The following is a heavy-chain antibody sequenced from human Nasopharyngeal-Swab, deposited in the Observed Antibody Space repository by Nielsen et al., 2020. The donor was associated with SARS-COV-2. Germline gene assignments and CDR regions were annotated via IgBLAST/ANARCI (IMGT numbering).Heavy chain of an antibody. CDR1: GFTFSSYE. V-gene: IGHV3-48*03. D-gene: IGHD3-10*01. Sequence: GESLKISCAASGFTFSSYEMNWVRQAPGKGLEWVSYISSSGSTIYYADSVKGRFTISGDNAKNSLYLQMNSLRAEDTAVYYCARVKARLLRGYFDYWGQGTLVTVSS. CDR3: ARVKARLLRGYFDY. J-gene: IGHJ4*02. CDR2: ISSSGSTI.